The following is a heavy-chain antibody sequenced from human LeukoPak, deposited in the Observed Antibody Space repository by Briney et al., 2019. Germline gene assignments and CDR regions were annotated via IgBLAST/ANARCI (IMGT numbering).Heavy chain of an antibody. J-gene: IGHJ6*03. CDR3: ARNLFLGYSGYDFGYYYYYYMDV. V-gene: IGHV3-23*01. Sequence: AGGSLRLSCAASGFTFSSYAMSWVRQAPGKRLEWVSAISGSGGSTYYADSVKGRFTISRDNSKNTLYLQMNSLRAEDTAVYYCARNLFLGYSGYDFGYYYYYYMDVWGKGTTVTVSS. CDR1: GFTFSSYA. CDR2: ISGSGGST. D-gene: IGHD5-12*01.